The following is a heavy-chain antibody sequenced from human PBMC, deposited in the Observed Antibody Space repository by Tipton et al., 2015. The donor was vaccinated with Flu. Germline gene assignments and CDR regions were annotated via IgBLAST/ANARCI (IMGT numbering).Heavy chain of an antibody. V-gene: IGHV4-4*07. CDR2: IYASGST. J-gene: IGHJ4*02. D-gene: IGHD3-3*01. CDR1: GDSMNNYY. Sequence: TLSLTCTVSGDSMNNYYWSWIRQPAGKGLEWIGRIYASGSTTYNPSLKSRVTMSLDTSKNQFSLKLSSVTAADTAVYYCARGYYDFWSGKAFDYWGQGTLVTVSS. CDR3: ARGYYDFWSGKAFDY.